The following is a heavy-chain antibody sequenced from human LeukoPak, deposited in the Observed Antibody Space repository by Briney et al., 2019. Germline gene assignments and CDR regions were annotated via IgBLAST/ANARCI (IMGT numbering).Heavy chain of an antibody. CDR2: INHSGST. J-gene: IGHJ4*02. Sequence: SETLSLTCAVYGGSFSGYYWSWIRQPPGKGLEWIGEINHSGSTNYNPSLKSRVTISVDTSKNQFPLKLSSVTAADTAVYYCARRRWLRFEVGYYFDYWGQGTLVTVSS. CDR1: GGSFSGYY. D-gene: IGHD5-12*01. CDR3: ARRRWLRFEVGYYFDY. V-gene: IGHV4-34*01.